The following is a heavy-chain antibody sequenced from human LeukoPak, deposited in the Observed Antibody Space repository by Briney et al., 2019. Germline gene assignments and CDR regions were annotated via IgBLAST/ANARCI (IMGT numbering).Heavy chain of an antibody. D-gene: IGHD6-13*01. CDR3: ASPSWYGGDY. CDR2: IYYSGST. J-gene: IGHJ4*02. V-gene: IGHV4-39*01. Sequence: SETLSLTCTVSGGSISSSSYYWGWIRQPPGKGREWIGSIYYSGSTYYNPSLKSRVTISVDTSKNQFSPKLSSVTAADTAVYYCASPSWYGGDYWGQGTLVTVSS. CDR1: GGSISSSSYY.